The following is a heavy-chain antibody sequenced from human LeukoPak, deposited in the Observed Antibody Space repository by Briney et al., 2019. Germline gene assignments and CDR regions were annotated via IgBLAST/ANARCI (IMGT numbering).Heavy chain of an antibody. CDR2: IKSKTDGGTT. CDR3: TTRIDDSSGYFDY. D-gene: IGHD3-22*01. V-gene: IGHV3-15*01. Sequence: GGSLRLSCAASGFTFSNAWMSWVRQAPGKGLEWVGRIKSKTDGGTTGYAAPVKGRFTISRDDSKNTLYLQMNSLKTEDTAVYYCTTRIDDSSGYFDYWGQGTLVTVSS. J-gene: IGHJ4*02. CDR1: GFTFSNAW.